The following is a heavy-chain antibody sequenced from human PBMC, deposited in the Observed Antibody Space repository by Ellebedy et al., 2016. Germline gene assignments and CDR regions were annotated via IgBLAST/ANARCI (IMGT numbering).Heavy chain of an antibody. V-gene: IGHV1-2*02. CDR3: ARGPSTGDFDF. Sequence: ASVKVSXXASGYTFIAYFVHWMRHTPEQGFQWVGWIDPRTGATKYAQNFQGRVTMTRDTSFSTAYMDLTRLRSDDTATYSCARGPSTGDFDFWGQGSVVTVSS. J-gene: IGHJ4*02. CDR1: GYTFIAYF. CDR2: IDPRTGAT. D-gene: IGHD7-27*01.